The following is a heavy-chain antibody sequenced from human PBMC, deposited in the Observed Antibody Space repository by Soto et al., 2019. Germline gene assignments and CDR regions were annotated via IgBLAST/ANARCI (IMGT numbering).Heavy chain of an antibody. Sequence: SVKASCKASGGTIRNYPINWVRQAPGQGLEWMGSIFPLTDIPDYAQNFQARLTISADKSTSTAYMELSSLTSDDTAMYFCARGPLVVLNYFESWGKGTLVTVSS. J-gene: IGHJ4*02. CDR2: IFPLTDIP. V-gene: IGHV1-69*04. CDR3: ARGPLVVLNYFES. CDR1: GGTIRNYP.